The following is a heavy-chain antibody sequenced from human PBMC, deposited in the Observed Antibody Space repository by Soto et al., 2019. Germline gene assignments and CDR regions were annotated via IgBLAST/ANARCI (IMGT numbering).Heavy chain of an antibody. Sequence: QVTLKESGPGLVKPTATITLTCTGSGFSLSNARMSVSWIRQPPGKALEWLAHIFSNDAKSYSASLKSRLTISKDTSKSQVVLTMTNMDPVDTATYYCARIRGWVWLGPNDYWGQVPLVTVSS. V-gene: IGHV2-26*01. J-gene: IGHJ4*02. CDR2: IFSNDAK. D-gene: IGHD3-10*01. CDR1: GFSLSNARMS. CDR3: ARIRGWVWLGPNDY.